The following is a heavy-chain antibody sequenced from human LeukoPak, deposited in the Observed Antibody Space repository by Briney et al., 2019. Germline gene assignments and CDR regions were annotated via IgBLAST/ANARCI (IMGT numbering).Heavy chain of an antibody. CDR2: IYYSGST. J-gene: IGHJ4*02. V-gene: IGHV4-59*01. D-gene: IGHD2-21*02. Sequence: SETPSLTCTVSGGSISSYYWSWIRQPPGKGLEWIGYIYYSGSTNYNPSLKSRVTISVDTSKNQFSLKLSSVTAADTAVYYCARARRMPYCGGDCSSNYFDYWGQGTLVTVSS. CDR1: GGSISSYY. CDR3: ARARRMPYCGGDCSSNYFDY.